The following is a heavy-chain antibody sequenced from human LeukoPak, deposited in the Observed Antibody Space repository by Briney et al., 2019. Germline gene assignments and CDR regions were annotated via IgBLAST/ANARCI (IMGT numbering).Heavy chain of an antibody. J-gene: IGHJ4*02. V-gene: IGHV3-11*01. D-gene: IGHD3-22*01. CDR1: GFTFSDYY. Sequence: GGSLRLSCAASGFTFSDYYMSWIRQAPGKGLEWVSYISSSGSTIYYADSVKGRFTISRDNAKNSLYLQMNSLRAEDTALYYCAKDRGERGIVVVIDYWGQGTLVTVSS. CDR2: ISSSGSTI. CDR3: AKDRGERGIVVVIDY.